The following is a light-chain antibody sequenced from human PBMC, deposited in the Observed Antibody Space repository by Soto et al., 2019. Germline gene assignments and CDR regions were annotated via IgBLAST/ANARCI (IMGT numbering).Light chain of an antibody. CDR1: SSDVGGYNY. V-gene: IGLV2-14*01. Sequence: QSALTQPASVSGSPGQSITISCTGTSSDVGGYNYVSWYQQHPGKAPKLMIYEVSNRPSGVSNRFSGSKSGNTASLTISGLQAEDEADYYCSSYTSRSHVVFGGGTKLTV. J-gene: IGLJ2*01. CDR3: SSYTSRSHVV. CDR2: EVS.